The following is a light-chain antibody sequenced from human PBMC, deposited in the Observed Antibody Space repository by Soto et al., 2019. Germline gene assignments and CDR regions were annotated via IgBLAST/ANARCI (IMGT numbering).Light chain of an antibody. V-gene: IGKV3-15*01. J-gene: IGKJ5*01. CDR2: GAS. CDR3: QQYNNWPPIT. Sequence: EIVMRQSPATLSVSPGERASLSCRASQSVGSNLAWYQQKPGQAARLLIFGASTRATGIPARFSGSGSGTEFTLTISSLQSEDFAVYYCQQYNNWPPITFGQGTRLEIK. CDR1: QSVGSN.